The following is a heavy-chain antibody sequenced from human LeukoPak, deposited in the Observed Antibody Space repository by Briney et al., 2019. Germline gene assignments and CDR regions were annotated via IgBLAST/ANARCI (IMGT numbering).Heavy chain of an antibody. Sequence: PSQTLSLTCAVSGGSISSGGYSWSWIRQPPGKGLEWIGYIYHSGSTYYNPSLKSRVTISVDRSKNQFSLKLSSVTAADTAVYYCARAWYSSGWRNFDYWGQGTLVTVSS. CDR2: IYHSGST. CDR3: ARAWYSSGWRNFDY. CDR1: GGSISSGGYS. J-gene: IGHJ4*02. V-gene: IGHV4-30-2*01. D-gene: IGHD6-19*01.